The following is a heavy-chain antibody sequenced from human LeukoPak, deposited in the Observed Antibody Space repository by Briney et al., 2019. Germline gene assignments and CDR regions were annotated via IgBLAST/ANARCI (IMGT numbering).Heavy chain of an antibody. V-gene: IGHV3-21*01. Sequence: PGGSLRLSCAASGFTFSSYSMNWVRQAPGKGLEWVSSISSSSSYIYYADSVKGRFTISGDNAKNSLYLQMNSLRAEDTAVYYCARVASDSSGYSGYWGQGTLVTVSS. CDR3: ARVASDSSGYSGY. D-gene: IGHD3-22*01. CDR2: ISSSSSYI. J-gene: IGHJ4*02. CDR1: GFTFSSYS.